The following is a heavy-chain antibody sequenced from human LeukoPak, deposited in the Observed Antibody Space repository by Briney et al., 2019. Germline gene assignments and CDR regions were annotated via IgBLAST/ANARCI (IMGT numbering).Heavy chain of an antibody. CDR3: AKGAEIDH. CDR2: LTGPADTT. J-gene: IGHJ4*02. Sequence: GGSLRLSCAASGFNFNNFAMSWVRQAPGKGPEWLSALTGPADTTYYAESVKGRFIISRDYSKSMVYLQMNSLRVEDTAIYYCAKGAEIDHWGQGTLVTVSS. CDR1: GFNFNNFA. V-gene: IGHV3-23*01.